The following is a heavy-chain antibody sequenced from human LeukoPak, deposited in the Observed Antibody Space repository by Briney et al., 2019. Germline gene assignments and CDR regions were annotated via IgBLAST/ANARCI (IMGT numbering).Heavy chain of an antibody. Sequence: ASVKVSCKASGYTFTGYYMHWVRQAPGQGLEWMGWINPNSGGTNYAQKFQGRVTMTRDTSISTAYMELSRLRSDDTAVYYCARGGGGGSRYYYYYMDVWGEGTTVTVSS. V-gene: IGHV1-2*02. CDR2: INPNSGGT. D-gene: IGHD4-23*01. J-gene: IGHJ6*03. CDR1: GYTFTGYY. CDR3: ARGGGGGSRYYYYYMDV.